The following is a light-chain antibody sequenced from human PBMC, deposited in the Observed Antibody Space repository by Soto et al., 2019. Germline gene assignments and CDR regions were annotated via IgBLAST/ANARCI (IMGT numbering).Light chain of an antibody. J-gene: IGKJ3*01. CDR1: QSVGSN. CDR3: QQYNNWPLT. V-gene: IGKV3-15*01. Sequence: DIGMTQSPATLSVSPGERATLSCRASQSVGSNLAWYQQKPGQAPRLLIYGASTRATGIPARFSGSGSGTEFTLTISSLQSEDSAVYYCQQYNNWPLTFGPGTKVDIK. CDR2: GAS.